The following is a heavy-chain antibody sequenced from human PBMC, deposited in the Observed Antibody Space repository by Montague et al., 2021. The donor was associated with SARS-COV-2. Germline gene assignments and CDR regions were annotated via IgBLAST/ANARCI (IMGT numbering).Heavy chain of an antibody. V-gene: IGHV3-30*18. Sequence: SLRLSGAASGFTFNHFAMHWVRQAPGKGLEWVAVISYDGSIKYYSDSFXGRFTISRDSSQKTLYLQMNSLSGEDTAVYYCAKNRDIFWFGEGRDSMDVWGQGTTVIVSS. CDR1: GFTFNHFA. D-gene: IGHD3-10*01. CDR2: ISYDGSIK. J-gene: IGHJ6*02. CDR3: AKNRDIFWFGEGRDSMDV.